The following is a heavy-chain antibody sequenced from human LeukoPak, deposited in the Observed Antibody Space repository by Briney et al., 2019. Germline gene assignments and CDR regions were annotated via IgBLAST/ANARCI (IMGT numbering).Heavy chain of an antibody. J-gene: IGHJ4*02. D-gene: IGHD6-6*01. CDR3: ARDPRAAPHFDY. CDR1: GFTFSSLW. CDR2: INGDGSVK. Sequence: PGGSLRLSCAASGFTFSSLWMNWVRQAPGKGLEWVANINGDGSVKHYVDPVKGRFTISRDNARNSLFLQMDSLRAEDTAVYSCARDPRAAPHFDYWGQGTLVTVSS. V-gene: IGHV3-7*01.